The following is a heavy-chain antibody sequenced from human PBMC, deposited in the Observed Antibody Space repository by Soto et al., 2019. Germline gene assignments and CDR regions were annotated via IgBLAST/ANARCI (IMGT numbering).Heavy chain of an antibody. Sequence: SETLSLTCAVYGGSFSGYYWSWIRQPPGKGLEWIGEINHSGSTNYNPSLKSRVTISVDTSKNQFSLKLSSVTAADTAVYYCARGLLPRRLYYYGMDVWGQGTTVTVSS. J-gene: IGHJ6*02. CDR1: GGSFSGYY. V-gene: IGHV4-34*01. D-gene: IGHD6-25*01. CDR3: ARGLLPRRLYYYGMDV. CDR2: INHSGST.